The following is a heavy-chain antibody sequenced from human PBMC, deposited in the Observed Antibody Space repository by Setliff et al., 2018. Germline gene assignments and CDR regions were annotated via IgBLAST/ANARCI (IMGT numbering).Heavy chain of an antibody. D-gene: IGHD3-10*01. Sequence: SETLSLTCAVSGGSISSGGYSWSWIRQPPGKGLEWIGYIYHSESTYYNPSLKSRVTISVDRSKNQFSLRSEDTAVYYCARGIEPLLPVPDYWGQGTLVTVSS. V-gene: IGHV4-30-2*01. CDR3: ARGIEPLLPVPDY. CDR1: GGSISSGGYS. J-gene: IGHJ4*02. CDR2: IYHSEST.